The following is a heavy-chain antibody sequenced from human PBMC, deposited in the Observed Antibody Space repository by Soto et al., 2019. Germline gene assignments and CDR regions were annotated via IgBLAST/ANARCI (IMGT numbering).Heavy chain of an antibody. CDR1: GFTFSSYG. CDR3: ARDCSGGSCYCDY. J-gene: IGHJ4*02. V-gene: IGHV3-30*03. D-gene: IGHD2-15*01. CDR2: VSYDGRDE. Sequence: QVQLVESGGGVVQPGRSLRLSCAVSGFTFSSYGMHWVRQAPGKGLEWVAGVSYDGRDEFYADSVKGRFTISRDNSKSTLFLQMNSPRVEDTAVYYCARDCSGGSCYCDYWGQGTQVPVSS.